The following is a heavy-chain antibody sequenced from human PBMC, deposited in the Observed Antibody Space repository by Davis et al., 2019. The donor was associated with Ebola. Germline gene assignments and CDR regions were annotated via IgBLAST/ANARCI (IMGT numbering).Heavy chain of an antibody. J-gene: IGHJ2*01. D-gene: IGHD6-6*01. CDR1: GGSISSGTYY. V-gene: IGHV4-39*07. Sequence: SETLSLTRSVSGGSISSGTYYWGWVRQPPGRGLEWIASIYYNGRTYYSSSLEGRVTILLDTSKNQFSLKLRSVTAADTAVYFCARLSGLFSSSSGALYFDLWGRGTLVSVSS. CDR2: IYYNGRT. CDR3: ARLSGLFSSSSGALYFDL.